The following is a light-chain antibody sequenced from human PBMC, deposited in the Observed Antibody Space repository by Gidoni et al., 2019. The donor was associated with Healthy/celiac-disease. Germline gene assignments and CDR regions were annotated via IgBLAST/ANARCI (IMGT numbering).Light chain of an antibody. V-gene: IGKV3-15*01. CDR3: QQYNNWPLYT. J-gene: IGKJ2*01. CDR1: QSVSSN. CDR2: GAS. Sequence: EKVLRQSQATLSLSPGERAPLSCRASQSVSSNLACYQQKPGQAPRLLIYGASTRATGIPGRFSGSGSGTECTLTISSLQSEDFAVYYCQQYNNWPLYTFGQGTKLEIK.